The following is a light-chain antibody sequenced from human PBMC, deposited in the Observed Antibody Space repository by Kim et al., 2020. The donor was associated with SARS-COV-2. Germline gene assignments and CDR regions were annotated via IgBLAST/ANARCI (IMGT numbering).Light chain of an antibody. CDR3: QAWHSSTWV. CDR1: KLGDKY. CDR2: QDS. V-gene: IGLV3-1*01. J-gene: IGLJ3*02. Sequence: SVSPGQTASITCSGDKLGDKYACWYQQKPGQSPVLVIYQDSKRPSGIPERFSGSNSGNTATLTISGTQAMDEADYYCQAWHSSTWVFGGGTQLTVL.